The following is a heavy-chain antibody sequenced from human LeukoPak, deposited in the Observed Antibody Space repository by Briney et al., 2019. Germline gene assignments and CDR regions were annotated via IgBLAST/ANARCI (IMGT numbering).Heavy chain of an antibody. Sequence: QPGRSLRLSCAASGFTFDDYAMHWVRQAPGKGLEWVSLISWDGGSTYYADSVKGRFTISRDNSKNSLYLQMNSLRTEDTALYYCAKDIHQSAAGPYYFDYWGQGTLVTVSS. CDR2: ISWDGGST. CDR1: GFTFDDYA. V-gene: IGHV3-43*02. D-gene: IGHD6-13*01. J-gene: IGHJ4*02. CDR3: AKDIHQSAAGPYYFDY.